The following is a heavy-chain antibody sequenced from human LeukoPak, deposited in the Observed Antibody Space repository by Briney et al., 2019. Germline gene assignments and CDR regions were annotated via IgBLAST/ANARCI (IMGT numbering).Heavy chain of an antibody. CDR3: ARGGYSGYDFGY. J-gene: IGHJ4*02. Sequence: WASVKVSCKASGYTFISYDINGVRQATGQGLEWMGWMNPNSGNTGYAQKFQGRVTMTRNTSISTAYMELSSLRSEDTAVYYCARGGYSGYDFGYWGQGTLVTVSS. V-gene: IGHV1-8*01. CDR2: MNPNSGNT. D-gene: IGHD5-12*01. CDR1: GYTFISYD.